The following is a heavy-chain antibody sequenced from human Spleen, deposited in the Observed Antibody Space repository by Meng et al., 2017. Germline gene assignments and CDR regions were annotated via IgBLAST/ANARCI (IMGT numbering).Heavy chain of an antibody. D-gene: IGHD2-2*01. J-gene: IGHJ4*02. Sequence: SVKVSCKAPGGIFSNSVVGWVRQAPGQGLEWMGGINGVFGTTNYAQKFQGRVTITTDESTRTVYMELTRLTSEDTAVYFCARKAGNCISTTCYSLDYWGQGTLVTVSS. V-gene: IGHV1-69*05. CDR3: ARKAGNCISTTCYSLDY. CDR2: INGVFGTT. CDR1: GGIFSNSV.